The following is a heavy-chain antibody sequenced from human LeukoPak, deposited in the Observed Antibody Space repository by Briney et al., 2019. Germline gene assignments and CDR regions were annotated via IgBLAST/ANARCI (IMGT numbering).Heavy chain of an antibody. J-gene: IGHJ4*02. CDR2: ISNSGTTM. CDR1: GFTFSDYY. V-gene: IGHV3-11*01. CDR3: AKTTTGYSSGRYPGWPVDY. D-gene: IGHD6-19*01. Sequence: GGSLRLSCAASGFTFSDYYMTWIRQAPGKGLEWVSYISNSGTTMYYADSVTGRFTISRDNSQNTVYLQMNSLRAEDTAVYYCAKTTTGYSSGRYPGWPVDYWGQGTLVTVSS.